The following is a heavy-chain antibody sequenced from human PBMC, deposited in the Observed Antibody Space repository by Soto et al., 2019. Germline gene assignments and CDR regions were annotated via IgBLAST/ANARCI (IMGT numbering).Heavy chain of an antibody. CDR1: GGSISSYY. D-gene: IGHD2-15*01. Sequence: SETLSLTCTVSGGSISSYYWSWIRQPPGKGLEWIGYIYYSGSTNYNPSLKSRVTISVDTSKNQFSLKLSSVTAADTAVYYCARGGLGYCSGGSCYSAELSRYYYGMDVWGQGTAVTVSS. V-gene: IGHV4-59*12. CDR3: ARGGLGYCSGGSCYSAELSRYYYGMDV. J-gene: IGHJ6*02. CDR2: IYYSGST.